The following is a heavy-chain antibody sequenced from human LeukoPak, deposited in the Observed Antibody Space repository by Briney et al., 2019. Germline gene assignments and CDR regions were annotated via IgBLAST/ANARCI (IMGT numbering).Heavy chain of an antibody. CDR3: ARGLTGTTSIFQH. J-gene: IGHJ1*01. V-gene: IGHV4-59*01. CDR1: GGPINSYY. D-gene: IGHD1-7*01. Sequence: SETLSLTCTVSGGPINSYYWSWIRQPPGKGLEWIGYISYSGSTKYNPSLKSRVTISVDTSKNQFSLKVTSLTAADTAVYYCARGLTGTTSIFQHWGQGTLVTVSS. CDR2: ISYSGST.